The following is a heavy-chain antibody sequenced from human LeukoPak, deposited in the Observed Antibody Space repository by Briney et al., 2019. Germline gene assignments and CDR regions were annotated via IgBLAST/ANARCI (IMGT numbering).Heavy chain of an antibody. CDR2: IRSKVYGGTT. CDR1: GFTFGDYD. J-gene: IGHJ4*02. V-gene: IGHV3-49*04. Sequence: GGSLTLFCTGSGFTFGDYDMSWVRQAPGKGLEWVGFIRSKVYGGTTEYAASVKGRFTISRDDSKSIAYLQMNSLKTEDTAVYYCTRPPTTSAPLMPDYWGQGALVTVSS. CDR3: TRPPTTSAPLMPDY. D-gene: IGHD2-2*01.